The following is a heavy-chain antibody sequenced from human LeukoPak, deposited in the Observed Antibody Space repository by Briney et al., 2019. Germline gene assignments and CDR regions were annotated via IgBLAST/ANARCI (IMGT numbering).Heavy chain of an antibody. CDR3: ARTGYCSSTSCYKAFDY. CDR2: IWYDGSNK. CDR1: GFTFSSYG. Sequence: GSLRLSCAASGFTFSSYGMHWVRQAPGKGLEWVAVIWYDGSNKYYADSVKGRFTISRDNSKNTLYLQMNSLRAEDTAVYYCARTGYCSSTSCYKAFDYWGQGTLVTVSS. D-gene: IGHD2-2*02. J-gene: IGHJ4*02. V-gene: IGHV3-33*01.